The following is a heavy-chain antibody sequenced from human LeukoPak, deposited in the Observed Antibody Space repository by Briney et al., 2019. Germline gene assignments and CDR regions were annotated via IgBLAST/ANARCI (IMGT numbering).Heavy chain of an antibody. J-gene: IGHJ5*02. CDR1: GYSFSSYW. V-gene: IGHV5-10-1*01. CDR3: ASSRAGTLKVHNWFDP. CDR2: IDPTDSYT. Sequence: GESLKISCKGSGYSFSSYWISWVRQMPGKRLEGMGRIDPTDSYTDYSPSFQGHITISVDRSISTAYLQWSSLKASDTAMYFCASSRAGTLKVHNWFDPWGQGSLVTVSS. D-gene: IGHD6-19*01.